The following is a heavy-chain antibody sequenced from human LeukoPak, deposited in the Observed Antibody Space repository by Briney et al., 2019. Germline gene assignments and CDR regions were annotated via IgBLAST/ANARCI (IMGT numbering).Heavy chain of an antibody. Sequence: ASVTVSCKASGGTFSSYAISWVRQAPGQGLEWMGRIIPILGIANYAQKFQGRVTITADKSTSTAYMELSSLRSEDTAVYYCAGLNSGSYYDDYWGQGTLGTVSS. CDR3: AGLNSGSYYDDY. CDR1: GGTFSSYA. D-gene: IGHD3-10*01. J-gene: IGHJ4*02. V-gene: IGHV1-69*04. CDR2: IIPILGIA.